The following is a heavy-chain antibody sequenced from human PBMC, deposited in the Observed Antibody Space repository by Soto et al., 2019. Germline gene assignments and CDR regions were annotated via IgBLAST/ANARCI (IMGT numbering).Heavy chain of an antibody. CDR3: ARGYGSGSYSRDGTRIYYYYFDY. Sequence: ASVKVSCKASGYTFTGYYMHWVRQAPGQGLEWMGWINPNSGGTNYAQKFQGWVTMTRDTSISTAYMELSRLRSDDTAVYYCARGYGSGSYSRDGTRIYYYYFDYWGQGTLVTVSS. V-gene: IGHV1-2*04. J-gene: IGHJ4*02. CDR2: INPNSGGT. D-gene: IGHD3-10*01. CDR1: GYTFTGYY.